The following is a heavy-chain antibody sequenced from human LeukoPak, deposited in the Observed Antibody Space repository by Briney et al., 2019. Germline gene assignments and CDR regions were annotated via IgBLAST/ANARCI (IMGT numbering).Heavy chain of an antibody. CDR1: GGSISSSNW. V-gene: IGHV4-4*02. Sequence: SGTLSLTCAVTGGSISSSNWWSWVRQPPGKGLEWIGEIYHSGSTNYNPSLKSRVTISVDKSKNQFSLKLSSVTAADTAVYYCARATIAVAGDFDYWGQGTLVTVSS. J-gene: IGHJ4*02. D-gene: IGHD6-19*01. CDR2: IYHSGST. CDR3: ARATIAVAGDFDY.